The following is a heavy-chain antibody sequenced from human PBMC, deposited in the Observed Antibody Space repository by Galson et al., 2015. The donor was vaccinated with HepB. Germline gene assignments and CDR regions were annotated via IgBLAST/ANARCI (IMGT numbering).Heavy chain of an antibody. CDR3: ARDAGTNINYNYFDY. Sequence: SLRLSCAVSGFTFSSHWMCWVRQAPGKGLEWVAHIKQDGSEVYYVDFVKGRFTISRDNAKDSLYLQMNSLRAEDTAVYYCARDAGTNINYNYFDYWGQGTLVIVSS. D-gene: IGHD1-7*01. V-gene: IGHV3-7*01. CDR1: GFTFSSHW. CDR2: IKQDGSEV. J-gene: IGHJ4*02.